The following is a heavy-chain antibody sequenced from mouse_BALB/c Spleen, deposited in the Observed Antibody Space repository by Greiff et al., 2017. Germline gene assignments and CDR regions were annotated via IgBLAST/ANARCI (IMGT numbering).Heavy chain of an antibody. CDR1: GFSLTSYG. D-gene: IGHD2-3*01. V-gene: IGHV2-9*02. J-gene: IGHJ2*01. CDR3: ARDGGIYDGYYGDY. Sequence: QVQLKESGPGLVAPSQSLSITCTVSGFSLTSYGVHWVRQPPGKGLEWLGVIWAGGSTNYNSALMSRLSISKDNSKSQVFLKMNSLQTDDTAMYYCARDGGIYDGYYGDYWGQGTTLTVSS. CDR2: IWAGGST.